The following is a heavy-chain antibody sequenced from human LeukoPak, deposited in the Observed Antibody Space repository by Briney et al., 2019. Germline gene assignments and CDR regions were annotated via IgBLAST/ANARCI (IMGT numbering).Heavy chain of an antibody. CDR3: ARDERDYGDYPPYYYGMDV. CDR2: ISSSSSTI. Sequence: GGSLRLSCTTSGFTFSSYALSWVRQAPGKGLEWVSYISSSSSTIYYADSVKGRFTISRDNAKNSLYLQMNSLRAEDTAVYYCARDERDYGDYPPYYYGMDVWGQGTTVTVSS. J-gene: IGHJ6*02. D-gene: IGHD4-17*01. CDR1: GFTFSSYA. V-gene: IGHV3-48*04.